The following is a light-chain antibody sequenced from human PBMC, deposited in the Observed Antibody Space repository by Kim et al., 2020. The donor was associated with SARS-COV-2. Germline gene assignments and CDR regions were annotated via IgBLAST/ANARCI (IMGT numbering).Light chain of an antibody. CDR2: EDN. CDR1: SGSIASSY. Sequence: KTVTISGTRSSGSIASSYVQWYQQRPGSAPTTVIYEDNQRPSGVPDRFSGSIDSSSNSASLTISGLKTEDEADYYCQSYDSSNPWVFGGGTQLTVL. CDR3: QSYDSSNPWV. J-gene: IGLJ3*02. V-gene: IGLV6-57*03.